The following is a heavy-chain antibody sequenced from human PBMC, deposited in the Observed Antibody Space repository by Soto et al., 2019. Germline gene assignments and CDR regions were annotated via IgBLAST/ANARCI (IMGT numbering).Heavy chain of an antibody. J-gene: IGHJ4*02. Sequence: GGSLRLSCAASGFTFSRSAMSWVRQAPGKGLKWVSTNSGSGGSTYYADSVKGRFTISRDNSKNTLYLQMNSLRAEDTAVYYCAKASMVTANWDYYFDYWGQGILVTVSS. CDR3: AKASMVTANWDYYFDY. V-gene: IGHV3-23*01. CDR2: NSGSGGST. CDR1: GFTFSRSA. D-gene: IGHD2-21*02.